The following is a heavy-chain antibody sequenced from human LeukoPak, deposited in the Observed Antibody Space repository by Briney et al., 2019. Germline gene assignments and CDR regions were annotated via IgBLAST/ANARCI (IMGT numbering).Heavy chain of an antibody. J-gene: IGHJ5*01. V-gene: IGHV3-30*04. CDR1: GFTFSSYA. Sequence: GRSLRLSCAASGFTFSSYAMHWVRQAPGKGLEWVAVISYDGSNKYYADSVKGRFTISRDNSKNTLYLQMNSLRAEDTAVYYCAKSAQIQLSSWFDYWGQGTLVTVSS. CDR3: AKSAQIQLSSWFDY. D-gene: IGHD5-18*01. CDR2: ISYDGSNK.